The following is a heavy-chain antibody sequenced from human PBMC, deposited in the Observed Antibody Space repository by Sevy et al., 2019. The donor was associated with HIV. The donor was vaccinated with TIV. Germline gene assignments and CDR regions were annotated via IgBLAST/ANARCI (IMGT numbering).Heavy chain of an antibody. CDR1: GFSFSTYC. J-gene: IGHJ4*02. CDR2: IKQDESEN. D-gene: IGHD3-22*01. CDR3: AKGNSGSFDY. V-gene: IGHV3-7*01. Sequence: GGSLRLSCAASGFSFSTYCMHWVRQAPGKGLEWVSNIKQDESENYYVSSVKDRFTISRYNAKNSVYLEMNSLSPEDTAIYYCAKGNSGSFDYWGQGTLVTVSS.